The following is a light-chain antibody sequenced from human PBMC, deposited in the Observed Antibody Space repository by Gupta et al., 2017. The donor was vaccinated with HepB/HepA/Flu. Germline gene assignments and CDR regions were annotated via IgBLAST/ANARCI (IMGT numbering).Light chain of an antibody. V-gene: IGKV3-11*01. Sequence: IVLTQSPATLSLSPGERVTLSCRASQSVSSNVAWYQQKPGQAPRLLIYDASNRATGIPARFSGSGSGTDFTLTISSLEPEDFAVYYCQHRSNWPITFGQGTLMEIK. CDR3: QHRSNWPIT. CDR2: DAS. J-gene: IGKJ5*01. CDR1: QSVSSN.